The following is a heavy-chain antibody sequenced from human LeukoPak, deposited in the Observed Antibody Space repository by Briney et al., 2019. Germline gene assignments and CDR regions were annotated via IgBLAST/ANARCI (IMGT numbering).Heavy chain of an antibody. Sequence: ASVKVSCKASGYTFTGYYMHWVRQAPGQGLEWMGWINPDSGGTNYAQKFQGRVTMTRDTSISTAYMELSSLTSDDTAVYYCVRFFRSSEFDYWGQGTLVTVSS. CDR1: GYTFTGYY. J-gene: IGHJ4*02. CDR2: INPDSGGT. D-gene: IGHD6-6*01. CDR3: VRFFRSSEFDY. V-gene: IGHV1-2*02.